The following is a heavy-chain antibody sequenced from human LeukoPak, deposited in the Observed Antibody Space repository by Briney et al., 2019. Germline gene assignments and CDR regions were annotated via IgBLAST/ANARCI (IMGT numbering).Heavy chain of an antibody. V-gene: IGHV3-66*01. J-gene: IGHJ4*02. CDR3: ARDRIRGDY. CDR2: IYSGDGT. D-gene: IGHD1-14*01. Sequence: GGSLRLSCAASGFTFSNVWMKWVRQAPGKGVEWVSIIYSGDGTYYADSVKGRFTVSRHSSKNTLYLQVNSLRAEDTAVYYCARDRIRGDYWGQGTLVTVSS. CDR1: GFTFSNVW.